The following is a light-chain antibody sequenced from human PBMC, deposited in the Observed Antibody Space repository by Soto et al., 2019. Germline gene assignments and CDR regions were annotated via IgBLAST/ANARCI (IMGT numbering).Light chain of an antibody. Sequence: DIQMTQSPSSLSASVRDRVTITCRASQNINNYVNWYQQKPGKAPKCLIYGASNLQSGVPSKFSGSGFGTDFTLTISSLQPEDFATYYCLQYESYPYAFGQGTKLEIK. CDR2: GAS. V-gene: IGKV1-16*02. CDR1: QNINNY. CDR3: LQYESYPYA. J-gene: IGKJ2*01.